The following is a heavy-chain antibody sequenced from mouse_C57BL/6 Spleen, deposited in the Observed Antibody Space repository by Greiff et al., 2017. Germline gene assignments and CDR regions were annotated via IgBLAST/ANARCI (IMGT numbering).Heavy chain of an antibody. CDR3: ARGGDYDEAWFAY. D-gene: IGHD2-4*01. CDR1: GYTFTSYG. CDR2: IYPRSGNT. J-gene: IGHJ3*01. V-gene: IGHV1-81*01. Sequence: QVQLQQSGAELARPGASVTLSCKASGYTFTSYGISWVKQRTGQGLEWIGEIYPRSGNTYYNEKFKGKATLTADKSSSTAYMELRSLTSEDSAVYFCARGGDYDEAWFAYWGQGTLVTVSA.